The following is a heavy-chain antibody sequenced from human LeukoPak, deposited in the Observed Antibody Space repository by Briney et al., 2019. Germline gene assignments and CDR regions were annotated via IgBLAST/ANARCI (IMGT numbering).Heavy chain of an antibody. J-gene: IGHJ3*02. CDR2: IYYSGST. D-gene: IGHD2-2*01. Sequence: SETLSLTCTVSGGSISSSSYYWGWIRQPPGKGLEWIGSIYYSGSTYYNPSLKSRVTISVDTSKNQFSLKLSSVTAADTAVYYCARVPQRPSNIVVVPVPFDIWGQGTMVTVSS. CDR1: GGSISSSSYY. CDR3: ARVPQRPSNIVVVPVPFDI. V-gene: IGHV4-39*07.